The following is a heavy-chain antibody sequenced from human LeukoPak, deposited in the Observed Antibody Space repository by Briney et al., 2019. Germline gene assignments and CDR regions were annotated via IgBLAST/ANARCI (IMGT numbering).Heavy chain of an antibody. CDR3: AKGQELDDGVFDS. J-gene: IGHJ4*02. Sequence: PGGSLRLSCAASGFTFSSNYMTWVRQAPGKGLEWVSTIRSNGDTTYNADSVKGRFTISRDNSKNTLYLELNSLRVEDTATFYCAKGQELDDGVFDSWGQGTMVTVSS. CDR1: GFTFSSNY. V-gene: IGHV3-23*01. D-gene: IGHD1-1*01. CDR2: IRSNGDTT.